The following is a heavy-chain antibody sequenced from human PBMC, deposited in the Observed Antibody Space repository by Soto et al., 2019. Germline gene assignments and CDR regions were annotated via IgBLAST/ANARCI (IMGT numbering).Heavy chain of an antibody. J-gene: IGHJ5*02. CDR3: ASSNNYNWFDP. D-gene: IGHD2-2*01. CDR1: GDSISSNNW. Sequence: QVQLQESGPGLVKPSGTLSLTCAVSGDSISSNNWWSWVRQLPGEGLEWIGEIYHSGSTNYSPSLRSRVTISLDKSKNQFSLKMSSVTAADTAMYYCASSNNYNWFDPWGQGTLVTVSS. V-gene: IGHV4-4*02. CDR2: IYHSGST.